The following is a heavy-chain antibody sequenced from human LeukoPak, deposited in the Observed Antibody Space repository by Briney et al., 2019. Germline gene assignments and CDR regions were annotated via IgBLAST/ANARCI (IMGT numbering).Heavy chain of an antibody. Sequence: ASVKVSCKASGYTFTSYDINWVRQAPGQGPEWMGVISPSGGSTTYAQKFQGRVTLTRDMSTSTDYLELSSLRSEDTAVYYCARDNSVRDEVWWFNPWGQGTLVTVSS. CDR1: GYTFTSYD. V-gene: IGHV1-46*01. D-gene: IGHD5-24*01. CDR3: ARDNSVRDEVWWFNP. CDR2: ISPSGGST. J-gene: IGHJ5*02.